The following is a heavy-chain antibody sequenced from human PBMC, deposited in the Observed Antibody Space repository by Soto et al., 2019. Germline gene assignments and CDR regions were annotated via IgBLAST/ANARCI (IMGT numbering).Heavy chain of an antibody. Sequence: GESLKISCKGSGYSFTSYWISWVRQMPGKGLEWMGRIDPSDSYTNYSPSFQGHVTISADRSISTAYLQWSSLKASDTAMYYCASSPRGYCSSTSCRELGNYYGMDVWGQGTTVTVSS. J-gene: IGHJ6*02. V-gene: IGHV5-10-1*01. CDR3: ASSPRGYCSSTSCRELGNYYGMDV. CDR1: GYSFTSYW. D-gene: IGHD2-2*01. CDR2: IDPSDSYT.